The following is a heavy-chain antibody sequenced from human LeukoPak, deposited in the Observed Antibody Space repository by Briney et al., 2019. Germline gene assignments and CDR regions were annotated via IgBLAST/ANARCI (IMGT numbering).Heavy chain of an antibody. J-gene: IGHJ4*02. CDR2: ISYDGSDK. CDR3: AKDYDYGDYAADY. CDR1: GGSISSSS. Sequence: LSLTCAVSGGSISSSSYYWGWVRQAPGKGLEWVAFISYDGSDKYYAASVEGRFTISRDNSKNTLSLQMNSLRAEDTAVYHCAKDYDYGDYAADYWGQGTLVTVSS. V-gene: IGHV3-30*04. D-gene: IGHD4-17*01.